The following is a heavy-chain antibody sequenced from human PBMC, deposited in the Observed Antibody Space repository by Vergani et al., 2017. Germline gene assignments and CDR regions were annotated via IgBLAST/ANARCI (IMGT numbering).Heavy chain of an antibody. V-gene: IGHV3-33*01. CDR1: GFTFNQYG. Sequence: QVSLVEPGGGVVQPGRSLTLTCSAFGFTFNQYGMHWVRQTPGKGLEGVAVTWYDGNNKQYADSVKGRFTISRDNSKSTMYLQMNSLRDEYTGVYYCARDLRLLYNRFDPWGQGTLVTVSS. D-gene: IGHD1-14*01. CDR3: ARDLRLLYNRFDP. CDR2: TWYDGNNK. J-gene: IGHJ5*02.